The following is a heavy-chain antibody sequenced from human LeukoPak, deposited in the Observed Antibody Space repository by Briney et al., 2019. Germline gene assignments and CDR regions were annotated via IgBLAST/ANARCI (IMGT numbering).Heavy chain of an antibody. V-gene: IGHV1-46*01. CDR3: ARMGIQLWRFYMDV. CDR1: GYTFTSYY. Sequence: ASVTVSCKASGYTFTSYYMHWVRQAPGQGLEWMGIINPSGGSTNYAQKFQGRVTMTRDMSTSTVYMELSSLRSEDTAVYYCARMGIQLWRFYMDVWGKGTTVTVSS. J-gene: IGHJ6*03. D-gene: IGHD5-18*01. CDR2: INPSGGST.